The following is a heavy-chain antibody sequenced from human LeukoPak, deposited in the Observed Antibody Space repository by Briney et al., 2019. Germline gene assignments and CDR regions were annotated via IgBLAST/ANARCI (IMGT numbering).Heavy chain of an antibody. CDR3: ARASHSGSYFFY. V-gene: IGHV3-72*01. D-gene: IGHD1-26*01. CDR1: GFTFSDHY. J-gene: IGHJ4*02. CDR2: SRNKANSYTT. Sequence: GGSLRLSCAASGFTFSDHYMDWVRQTPGKGLEWVGRSRNKANSYTTEYAASVKGRFTISRDDSKNSLFLQMNSLKTDDTAVYYCARASHSGSYFFYWGQGTPVTVSS.